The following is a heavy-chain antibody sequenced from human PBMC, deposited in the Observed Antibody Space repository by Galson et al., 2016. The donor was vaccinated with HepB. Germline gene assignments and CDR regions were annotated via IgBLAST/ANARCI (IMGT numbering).Heavy chain of an antibody. CDR3: ARELDHSFYFDY. J-gene: IGHJ4*02. CDR1: GYTFNTYN. D-gene: IGHD1-14*01. Sequence: SVKVSCKASGYTFNTYNMHWVRQAPGQGLEWMGIIKPSGGNTLYAQKFQDRITMTRDTSTSTVYMELISLRSEDTAVYYCARELDHSFYFDYWGQGTLPTVSS. V-gene: IGHV1-46*02. CDR2: IKPSGGNT.